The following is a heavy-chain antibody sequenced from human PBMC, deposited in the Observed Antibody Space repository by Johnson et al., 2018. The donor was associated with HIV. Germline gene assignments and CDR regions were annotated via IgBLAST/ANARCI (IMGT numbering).Heavy chain of an antibody. Sequence: QVLLVESGGGVVKPGESLRLSCAASGFIFSDYYMTWIRQAPGKGLEWISYISSSGATIYYADSVKGRFTISRDNSKCSLYLQMNSLRVEDTAIYYCASGYPTLGAFDIWGQGTMVTVSS. CDR1: GFIFSDYY. V-gene: IGHV3-11*04. D-gene: IGHD3-22*01. J-gene: IGHJ3*02. CDR3: ASGYPTLGAFDI. CDR2: ISSSGATI.